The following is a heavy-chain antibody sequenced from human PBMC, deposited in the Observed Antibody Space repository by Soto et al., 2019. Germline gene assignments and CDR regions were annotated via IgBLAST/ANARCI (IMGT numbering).Heavy chain of an antibody. CDR2: IYWDDDK. J-gene: IGHJ4*02. V-gene: IGHV2-5*02. CDR1: GLSLSTSGVG. D-gene: IGHD4-17*01. Sequence: QITLKESGPTLVKPTQTLTLTCTLSGLSLSTSGVGVGWIRQPPGKALEWLAVIYWDDDKRYSPSLKSRLTINKDPTQIQVVLTKTNVDPGDTATDCCSHSTVHYYVGFLGQGTLVTVSS. CDR3: SHSTVHYYVGF.